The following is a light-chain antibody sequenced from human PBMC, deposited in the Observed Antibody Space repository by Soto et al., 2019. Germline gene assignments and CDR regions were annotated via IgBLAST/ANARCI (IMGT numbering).Light chain of an antibody. CDR1: QSVSNNY. Sequence: IVGTPSRGNLTLSQGERATLSCRASQSVSNNYLAWYQQKPGQAPRLLIYGASNRATGIPDRFSGSGSGTDFTLTSSRLEPEDFAVYYCQQYCSSGTFGQGTKVDIK. CDR3: QQYCSSGT. J-gene: IGKJ1*01. CDR2: GAS. V-gene: IGKV3-20*01.